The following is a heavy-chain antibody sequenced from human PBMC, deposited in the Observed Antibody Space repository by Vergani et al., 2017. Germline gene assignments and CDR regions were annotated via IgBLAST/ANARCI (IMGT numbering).Heavy chain of an antibody. CDR1: GYSISSGYY. D-gene: IGHD3-9*01. CDR3: ARKNDILTGYYITTNWFDP. V-gene: IGHV4-38-2*01. Sequence: QVQLQESGPGLVKPSETLSITCAVSGYSISSGYYWGWIRQPPGKGLEWIGSIYHSGSTYYNPSLKSRVTISVDTSKNQFSLKLSSVTAADTAVYYCARKNDILTGYYITTNWFDPWGQGTLVTVSS. J-gene: IGHJ5*02. CDR2: IYHSGST.